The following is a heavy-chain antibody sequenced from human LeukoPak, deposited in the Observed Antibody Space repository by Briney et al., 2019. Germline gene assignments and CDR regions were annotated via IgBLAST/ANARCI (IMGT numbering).Heavy chain of an antibody. V-gene: IGHV1-24*01. CDR2: FDPEDGET. Sequence: ASVKVSCKVSGYTLTELSMHWVRQAPGKGLEWMGGFDPEDGETIYAQKFQGRVTMTRDTSTSTVYMELSSLRSEDTAVYYCARAAGPGYCSSTSCYRSWFDPWGQGTLVTVSS. CDR1: GYTLTELS. CDR3: ARAAGPGYCSSTSCYRSWFDP. J-gene: IGHJ5*02. D-gene: IGHD2-2*01.